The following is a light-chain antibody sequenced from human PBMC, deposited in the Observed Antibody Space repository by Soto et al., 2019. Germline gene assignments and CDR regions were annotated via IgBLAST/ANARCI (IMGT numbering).Light chain of an antibody. CDR2: GAS. CDR1: QSVSSSY. CDR3: PQYDSSPLT. V-gene: IGKV3-20*01. J-gene: IGKJ4*01. Sequence: EIVLTQTPGTLSLSPGERATLSCRASQSVSSSYLAWYQQIPGQAPRILIYGASSRATGIPDRFSGSGSGTDFTLTISRLEPEDFAVYYCPQYDSSPLTFGGGTKVEIK.